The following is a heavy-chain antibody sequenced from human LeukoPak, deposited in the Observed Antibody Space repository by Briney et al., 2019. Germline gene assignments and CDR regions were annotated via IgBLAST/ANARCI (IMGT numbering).Heavy chain of an antibody. J-gene: IGHJ4*02. D-gene: IGHD6-6*01. CDR3: ARYFRSTYSSSAYLDY. CDR1: GFTFSDYY. V-gene: IGHV3-11*01. CDR2: ISSSGSTI. Sequence: GGSLRLSCAASGFTFSDYYMSWIRQAPGKGLEWVSYISSSGSTIYYADSVKGRFTISRDNAKNSLYLQMNSLRAEDTAVYYCARYFRSTYSSSAYLDYWGQGTLVTVSS.